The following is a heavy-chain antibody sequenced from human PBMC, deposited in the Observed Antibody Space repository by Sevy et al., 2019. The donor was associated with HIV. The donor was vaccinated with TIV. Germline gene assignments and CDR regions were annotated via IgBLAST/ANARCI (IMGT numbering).Heavy chain of an antibody. V-gene: IGHV4-31*03. CDR1: GGSISSGGYY. Sequence: SETLSLTCTVSGGSISSGGYYWSWIRQHPGKGLEWIGYIYYSGSTYYNPSLKSRVTMSVDTSKNQFSLKLSSVTAADTAVYYCARDSPRDTAMANYGMDVWGQGTTVTVSS. CDR2: IYYSGST. CDR3: ARDSPRDTAMANYGMDV. J-gene: IGHJ6*02. D-gene: IGHD5-18*01.